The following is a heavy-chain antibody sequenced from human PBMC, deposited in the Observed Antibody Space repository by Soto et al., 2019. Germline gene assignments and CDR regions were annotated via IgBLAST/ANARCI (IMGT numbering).Heavy chain of an antibody. CDR3: ARDYNSKGYFDF. D-gene: IGHD3-22*01. J-gene: IGHJ4*02. V-gene: IGHV4-34*01. CDR2: INRSGNT. CDR1: GGSFSGYY. Sequence: PSETLSLTCAVYGGSFSGYYWSWIRQPPGKGLEWIGKINRSGNTNYNPSLKSRVTISVDTSKSQFSLKLTSVTAADTAVYFCARDYNSKGYFDFWGQGTLVTVSS.